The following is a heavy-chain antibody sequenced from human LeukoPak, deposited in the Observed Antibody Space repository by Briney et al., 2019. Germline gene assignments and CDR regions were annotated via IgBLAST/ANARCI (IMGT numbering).Heavy chain of an antibody. CDR3: AKDYCGGDCYRYAFDI. V-gene: IGHV3-23*01. CDR1: GFTFSSYS. D-gene: IGHD2-21*02. CDR2: ISGSGGST. J-gene: IGHJ3*02. Sequence: GGSLRLSCAASGFTFSSYSMNWVRQAPGKGLEWVSAISGSGGSTYYADSVKGRFTISRDNSKNTLYLQMNSLRAEDTAVYYCAKDYCGGDCYRYAFDIWGQGTMVTVSS.